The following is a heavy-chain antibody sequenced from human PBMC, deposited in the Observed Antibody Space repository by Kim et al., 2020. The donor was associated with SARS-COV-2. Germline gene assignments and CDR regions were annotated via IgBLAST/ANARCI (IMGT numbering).Heavy chain of an antibody. V-gene: IGHV3-9*01. CDR1: GFTFGDYA. CDR3: AKGGYDDSSGCFDY. CDR2: ISWNSGSI. J-gene: IGHJ4*02. D-gene: IGHD3-22*01. Sequence: GGSLRLSCAASGFTFGDYAMHWVRQAPGKGLEWVSGISWNSGSIGYADSVKGRFTISRDNAKNSLYLQMNSLRAEDTALYYCAKGGYDDSSGCFDYWGQGTLVTVSS.